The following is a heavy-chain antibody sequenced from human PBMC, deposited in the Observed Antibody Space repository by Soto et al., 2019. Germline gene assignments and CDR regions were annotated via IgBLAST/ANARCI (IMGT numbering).Heavy chain of an antibody. J-gene: IGHJ4*02. V-gene: IGHV1-3*01. CDR2: INAGNGNR. Sequence: DSVKVSCKASGYTFTSYAMHWVRQAPGQRLEWMGWINAGNGNRKYSQKFQGRVTITRDTSASTAYMELSSLRSEDTAVYYCERKSGYYLYDYCSQGTLVTVSS. D-gene: IGHD3-22*01. CDR3: ERKSGYYLYDY. CDR1: GYTFTSYA.